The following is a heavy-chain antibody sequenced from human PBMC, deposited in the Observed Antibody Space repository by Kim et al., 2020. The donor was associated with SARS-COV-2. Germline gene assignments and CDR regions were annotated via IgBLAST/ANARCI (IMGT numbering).Heavy chain of an antibody. CDR2: IYYSGST. CDR3: ARVSDLRGWYGMDV. J-gene: IGHJ6*02. D-gene: IGHD6-19*01. CDR1: GGSISSYY. Sequence: SETLSLTCTVSGGSISSYYWSWIRQPPGKGLEWIGYIYYSGSTNYNPSLKSRVTISVDTSKNQFSLKLSSVTAADTAVYYCARVSDLRGWYGMDVWGQGTTVTVSS. V-gene: IGHV4-59*01.